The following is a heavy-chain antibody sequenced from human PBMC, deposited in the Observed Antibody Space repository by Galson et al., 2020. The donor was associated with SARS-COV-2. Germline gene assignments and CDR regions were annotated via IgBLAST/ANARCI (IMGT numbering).Heavy chain of an antibody. Sequence: PGGSLRLSCTASGFTFGDYAMSWVRQAPGKGLEWVGFIRSKAYGGTTEYAASVKGRFTISRDDSKSIAYLQMNSLKTEDTAVYYCTRWSIVGADPFDYWGQGTLVTVSS. CDR2: IRSKAYGGTT. CDR3: TRWSIVGADPFDY. J-gene: IGHJ4*02. D-gene: IGHD1-26*01. V-gene: IGHV3-49*04. CDR1: GFTFGDYA.